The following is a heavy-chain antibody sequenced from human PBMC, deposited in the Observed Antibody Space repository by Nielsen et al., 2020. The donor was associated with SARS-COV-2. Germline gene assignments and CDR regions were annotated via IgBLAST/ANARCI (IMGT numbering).Heavy chain of an antibody. CDR3: ARMYYYGSSNVGRYYFDY. V-gene: IGHV1-69*06. D-gene: IGHD3-10*01. CDR2: IIPIFGTT. J-gene: IGHJ4*02. Sequence: WVRQAPGQGLEWMGGIIPIFGTTNYAQKFQDRVTITADTSTSTAYMEVSSLRSEDTAVYYCARMYYYGSSNVGRYYFDYWGQGTLVTVSS.